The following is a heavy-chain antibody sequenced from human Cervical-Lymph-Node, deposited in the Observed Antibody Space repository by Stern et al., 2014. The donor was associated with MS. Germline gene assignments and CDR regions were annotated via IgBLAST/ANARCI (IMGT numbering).Heavy chain of an antibody. D-gene: IGHD2-2*01. CDR1: GGSISSGAFY. V-gene: IGHV4-31*03. J-gene: IGHJ4*02. CDR2: IHYTGGT. CDR3: AKLYCTSRSCFFDD. Sequence: QLQLQESGPGLVKASQTLSLTCTVSGGSISSGAFYWNWIRQRPGEGLEWIGYIHYTGGTYYSPSLKSRVSISLDASHHQFSLNLTSVTVADTAVYYCAKLYCTSRSCFFDDWGQGTPVTVSS.